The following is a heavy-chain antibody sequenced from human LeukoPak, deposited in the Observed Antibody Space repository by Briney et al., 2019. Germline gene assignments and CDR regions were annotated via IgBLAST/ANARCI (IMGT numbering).Heavy chain of an antibody. Sequence: GGSLRLSCAASGFTFSSYSMNWVRQAPGKGLEWVSYISSISSTIYYADSVKGRFTISRDNAKNSLYLQMNSLRAEDTAVYYCARRAGGYSHPYDYWGQGILVTVSS. CDR3: ARRAGGYSHPYDY. D-gene: IGHD4-23*01. CDR1: GFTFSSYS. CDR2: ISSISSTI. J-gene: IGHJ4*02. V-gene: IGHV3-48*01.